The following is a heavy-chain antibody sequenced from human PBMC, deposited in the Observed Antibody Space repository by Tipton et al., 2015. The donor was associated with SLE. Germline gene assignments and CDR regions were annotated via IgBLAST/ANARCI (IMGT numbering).Heavy chain of an antibody. CDR2: IWYDGSNK. J-gene: IGHJ6*03. CDR3: ARCPRLDNPYYCYMDV. CDR1: GFTFSSYG. V-gene: IGHV3-33*01. D-gene: IGHD3-10*01. Sequence: SLRLSCEASGFTFSSYGIHWVRQAPGKGLEWVAFIWYDGSNKYYADSVTGRFTISRDNSKNTVYLEMSSLRAEDTAVYYCARCPRLDNPYYCYMDVWGKGTTVTVSS.